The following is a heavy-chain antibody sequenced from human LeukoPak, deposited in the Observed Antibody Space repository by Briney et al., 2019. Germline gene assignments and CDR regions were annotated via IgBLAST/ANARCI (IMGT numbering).Heavy chain of an antibody. J-gene: IGHJ5*02. CDR3: ARDPGYSSSWPLFDP. D-gene: IGHD6-13*01. CDR2: ISSSGSTI. CDR1: GFTFSSYE. V-gene: IGHV3-48*03. Sequence: GGSLRLSCAASGFTFSSYEMNWVRQAPGKGLEWVSYISSSGSTIYYADSVKGRFTISRDNAKNSLYLQMNSLRAEDMAVYYCARDPGYSSSWPLFDPWGQGTLVTVSS.